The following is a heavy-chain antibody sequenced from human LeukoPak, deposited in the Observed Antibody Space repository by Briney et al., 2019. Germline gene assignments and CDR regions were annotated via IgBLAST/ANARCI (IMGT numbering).Heavy chain of an antibody. CDR2: IRYDGSNK. J-gene: IGHJ4*02. Sequence: PGGSLRLSCAASGFTFSNYGVHWVRQAPGKGLEWVTFIRYDGSNKYYADSVKGRFTISRDNSKNTLYLQMNSLRAEDTAVYYCAKGGDDSIDYWGQGTLVTVSS. CDR1: GFTFSNYG. D-gene: IGHD3-10*01. V-gene: IGHV3-30*02. CDR3: AKGGDDSIDY.